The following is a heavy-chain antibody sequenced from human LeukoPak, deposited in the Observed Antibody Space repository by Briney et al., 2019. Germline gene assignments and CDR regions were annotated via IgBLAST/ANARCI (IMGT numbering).Heavy chain of an antibody. J-gene: IGHJ4*02. CDR3: VPQEDCSRTTCQFDY. V-gene: IGHV3-74*01. D-gene: IGHD2-2*01. CDR1: GFIFSAYW. Sequence: PGGSLRLSCAASGFIFSAYWMHWVRQAPGKGLVWVSRMNSDGSSISYADSVKGRFTISRDNAKNTLYLQMNNLRPEDTAVYYCVPQEDCSRTTCQFDYWDQGTLVTVSS. CDR2: MNSDGSSI.